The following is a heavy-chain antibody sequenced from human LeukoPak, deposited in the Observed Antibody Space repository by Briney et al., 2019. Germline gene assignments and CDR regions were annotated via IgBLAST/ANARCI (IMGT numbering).Heavy chain of an antibody. CDR2: IFYSGST. D-gene: IGHD3-10*01. J-gene: IGHJ3*02. V-gene: IGHV4-39*07. CDR3: AKSNGYGLVDI. Sequence: SETLSLTCTVSSASISTYYWGWIRQPPGKGLEWIGNIFYSGSTYYSPSVKSRVTISLDTSRNQFSLKLNSVTAADTAVYYCAKSNGYGLVDIWGQGTMVTVSS. CDR1: SASISTYY.